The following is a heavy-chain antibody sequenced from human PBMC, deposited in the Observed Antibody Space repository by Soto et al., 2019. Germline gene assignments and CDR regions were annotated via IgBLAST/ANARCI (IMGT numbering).Heavy chain of an antibody. CDR3: ARDLFEAARGGEYGFDI. V-gene: IGHV3-48*02. J-gene: IGHJ3*02. Sequence: GESLRLSCAASGFIFSSYSMHCFLQAPGKGLEWLAYIRSDSDHIGYADSVRGRCTISSEIAKNYLYLQMNSLRDEDTAVYYCARDLFEAARGGEYGFDILGQGTMVT. CDR2: IRSDSDHI. CDR1: GFIFSSYS. D-gene: IGHD3-16*01.